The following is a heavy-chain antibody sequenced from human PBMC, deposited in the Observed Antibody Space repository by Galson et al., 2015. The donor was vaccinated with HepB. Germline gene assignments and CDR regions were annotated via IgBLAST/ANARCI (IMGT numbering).Heavy chain of an antibody. CDR1: GFTFSSYA. CDR2: ISYDGSNK. V-gene: IGHV3-30-3*01. Sequence: SLRLSCAASGFTFSSYAMHWVRQAPGKGLEWVAVISYDGSNKYYADSVKGRFTISRDNSKNTLSLQMNSLRVEDTAVYYCAKVEPTPLNDDYGDFDYWGQGTLVTVSS. J-gene: IGHJ4*02. D-gene: IGHD4-17*01. CDR3: AKVEPTPLNDDYGDFDY.